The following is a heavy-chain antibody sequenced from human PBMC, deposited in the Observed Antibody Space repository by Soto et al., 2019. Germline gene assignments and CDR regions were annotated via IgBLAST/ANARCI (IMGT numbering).Heavy chain of an antibody. V-gene: IGHV4-59*01. D-gene: IGHD2-2*01. CDR3: ARAVLPATAPFDY. CDR2: INYSGST. CDR1: GGSISNYY. Sequence: QVQLQESGPRLVKPSETLSLTCIVSGGSISNYYWSWIRQHPGKGLEWIGYINYSGSTNYNPSLQSRVTISVDTSNNQFSLKLSSVTAADTAVYYCARAVLPATAPFDYWGRGTLVSVSS. J-gene: IGHJ4*02.